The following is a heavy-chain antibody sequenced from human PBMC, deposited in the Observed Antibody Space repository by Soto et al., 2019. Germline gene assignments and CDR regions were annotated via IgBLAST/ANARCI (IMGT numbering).Heavy chain of an antibody. CDR3: ARTLGPRGEYYYYYYGMDV. Sequence: QVPLVQSWAEVKKPGSSVKVSCKASGGTFSSYAISWVRQAPGQGLEWMGGIIPIFGTANYAQKFQGRVTITADESTSTAYMELSSLRSEDTAVYYCARTLGPRGEYYYYYYGMDVWGQGTTVTVSS. V-gene: IGHV1-69*01. D-gene: IGHD3-16*01. CDR1: GGTFSSYA. J-gene: IGHJ6*02. CDR2: IIPIFGTA.